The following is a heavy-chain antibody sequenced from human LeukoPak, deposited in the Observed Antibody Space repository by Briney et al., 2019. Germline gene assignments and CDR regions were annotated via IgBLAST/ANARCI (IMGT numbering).Heavy chain of an antibody. V-gene: IGHV3-33*01. D-gene: IGHD6-13*01. J-gene: IGHJ4*02. Sequence: GGPLRPSCAGSGFTFSTNDLNWVRRAPGKGLVGGAIIWYDGSNKQYADSVKGRFTITRDNSKNTLYLQMNNLRAEDTAVYYCWRDPQSSQQLVSYWGQGTLVTVSS. CDR3: WRDPQSSQQLVSY. CDR1: GFTFSTND. CDR2: IWYDGSNK.